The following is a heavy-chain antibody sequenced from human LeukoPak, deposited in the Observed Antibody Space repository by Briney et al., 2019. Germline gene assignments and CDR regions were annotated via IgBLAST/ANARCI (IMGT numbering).Heavy chain of an antibody. Sequence: GGSLRLSCAASGFTFSSYSMNWVRQAPGKGLEWVSSISSSSSYIYYADSVKGRFTISRDNAKNSLYLQMNGLRAEDTAVYYCARERITIFGVDHFDIWGQGTMVTVSS. J-gene: IGHJ3*02. CDR3: ARERITIFGVDHFDI. V-gene: IGHV3-21*01. CDR1: GFTFSSYS. D-gene: IGHD3-3*01. CDR2: ISSSSSYI.